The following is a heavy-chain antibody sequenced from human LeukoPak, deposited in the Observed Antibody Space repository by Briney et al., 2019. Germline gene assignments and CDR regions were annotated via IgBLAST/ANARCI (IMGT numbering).Heavy chain of an antibody. Sequence: GGSLRLSCAAPGLTFNSYAMNWVRQAPGKGLEWVSAISGRGSSTYYADSVKGRFSLSRDNSKNTLYLQMNGLRAEDTAVYYCAKGPKGGSYPYYFDYWGQGTLVTVSS. J-gene: IGHJ4*02. CDR1: GLTFNSYA. CDR2: ISGRGSST. D-gene: IGHD1-26*01. V-gene: IGHV3-23*01. CDR3: AKGPKGGSYPYYFDY.